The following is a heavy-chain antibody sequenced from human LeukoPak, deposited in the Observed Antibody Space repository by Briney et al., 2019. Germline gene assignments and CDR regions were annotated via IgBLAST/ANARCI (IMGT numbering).Heavy chain of an antibody. CDR3: AREGQDYYDSSGYYRVFDY. CDR2: IYYSGST. Sequence: PSETLSLTCTVSGGSISSYYWSWIRQPPGKGLEWIGYIYYSGSTNYNPSLKSRVTISVDTSKNQFSLKLSSVTAADTAVYYCAREGQDYYDSSGYYRVFDYWGQGTLVTVSS. CDR1: GGSISSYY. D-gene: IGHD3-22*01. J-gene: IGHJ4*02. V-gene: IGHV4-59*01.